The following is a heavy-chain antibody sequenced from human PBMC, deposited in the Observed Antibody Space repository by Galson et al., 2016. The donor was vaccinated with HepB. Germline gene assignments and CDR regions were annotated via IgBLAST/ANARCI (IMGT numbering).Heavy chain of an antibody. Sequence: SLRLSCAASGFTFSSYEMNWVRQAPGKGLEWVSYIRSSGSTIYYADSVKGRFTISRDNAKSSLYLQMNSLRSEDTAVYYCAREEDGGGTDYYYYHGMDVWGQGTTVTVSS. J-gene: IGHJ6*02. CDR2: IRSSGSTI. V-gene: IGHV3-48*03. CDR1: GFTFSSYE. CDR3: AREEDGGGTDYYYYHGMDV. D-gene: IGHD4-23*01.